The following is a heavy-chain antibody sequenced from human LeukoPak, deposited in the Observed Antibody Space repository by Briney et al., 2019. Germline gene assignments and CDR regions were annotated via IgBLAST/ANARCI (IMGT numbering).Heavy chain of an antibody. Sequence: GGSLRLSCTASGFTFGDYAMSWVRQAPGKGLEWVGFIRSKAYGGTTEYAASVKGRFTISRDDSKSIAYLQMNSLKTEDTAVYYCTRIRYSSSTSSDYWGQGTLVTVSS. CDR1: GFTFGDYA. D-gene: IGHD6-6*01. CDR3: TRIRYSSSTSSDY. J-gene: IGHJ4*02. V-gene: IGHV3-49*04. CDR2: IRSKAYGGTT.